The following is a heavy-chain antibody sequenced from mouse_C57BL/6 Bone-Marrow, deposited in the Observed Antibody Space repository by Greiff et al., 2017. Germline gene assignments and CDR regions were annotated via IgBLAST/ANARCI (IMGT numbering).Heavy chain of an antibody. J-gene: IGHJ4*01. D-gene: IGHD3-1*01. CDR1: GYTFTNYW. Sequence: QVQLQQSGAELVRPGTSVKMSCKASGYTFTNYWIGWAKQRPGHGLEWIGDIYPGGGYTNYNEKFKGKATLTADKSSSTAYMQFSSLTSEDSAVYYCSRRATFYAMGYWGQGTSVTVSS. V-gene: IGHV1-63*01. CDR2: IYPGGGYT. CDR3: SRRATFYAMGY.